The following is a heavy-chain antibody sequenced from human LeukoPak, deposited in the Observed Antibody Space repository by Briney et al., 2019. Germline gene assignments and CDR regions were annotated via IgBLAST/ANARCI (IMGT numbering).Heavy chain of an antibody. J-gene: IGHJ4*02. CDR2: IRYDGSNK. Sequence: PGGSLRLSCAASGFTFSSYGMHWVCQAPGKGLEWVAFIRYDGSNKYYADSVKGRFTISRDNSKNTLYLQMNSLRAEDTAVYYCARRADYSNYFDYWGQGTLVTVSS. D-gene: IGHD4-11*01. CDR3: ARRADYSNYFDY. CDR1: GFTFSSYG. V-gene: IGHV3-30*02.